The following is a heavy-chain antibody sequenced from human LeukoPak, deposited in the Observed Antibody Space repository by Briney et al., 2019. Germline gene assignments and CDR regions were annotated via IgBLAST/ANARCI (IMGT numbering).Heavy chain of an antibody. Sequence: ASVKVSCKVSGYTLTELSMHWVRQAPGEGPEWMGGFDPEDGETIYAQKFQGRVTMTEDTSTDTAYMELSSLRSEDTAVYYCATRSRTYYYYMDVWGKGTTVTVSS. CDR3: ATRSRTYYYYMDV. CDR1: GYTLTELS. V-gene: IGHV1-24*01. J-gene: IGHJ6*03. CDR2: FDPEDGET.